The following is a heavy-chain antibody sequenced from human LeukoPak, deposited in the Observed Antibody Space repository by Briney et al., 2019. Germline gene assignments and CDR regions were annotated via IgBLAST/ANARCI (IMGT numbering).Heavy chain of an antibody. J-gene: IGHJ4*02. CDR2: ISTYNGNT. CDR3: ARGTLRYFDWLLTGYFDY. V-gene: IGHV1-18*04. CDR1: GYTFSSYG. Sequence: ASVKVSCKASGYTFSSYGISWVRQAPGLGLEWMGWISTYNGNTNYAQNLQGRVTMTTDTSTSTAYMELRSLRSDDTAVYYCARGTLRYFDWLLTGYFDYWGQGTLVTVSS. D-gene: IGHD3-9*01.